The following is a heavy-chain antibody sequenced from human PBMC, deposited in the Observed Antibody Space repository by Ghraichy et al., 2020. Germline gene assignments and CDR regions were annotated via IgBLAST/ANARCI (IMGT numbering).Heavy chain of an antibody. Sequence: SETLSLTCTVSGGSISTYYWSWIRQPAGKGLEWIGRIYTSGSTTYNPSLKSRVTMSVDTSKNQFSLKMTSVTAADTAVYYCARDNIEVAGWYFDLWGRGTLVTVSS. CDR3: ARDNIEVAGWYFDL. V-gene: IGHV4-4*07. CDR2: IYTSGST. D-gene: IGHD6-19*01. J-gene: IGHJ2*01. CDR1: GGSISTYY.